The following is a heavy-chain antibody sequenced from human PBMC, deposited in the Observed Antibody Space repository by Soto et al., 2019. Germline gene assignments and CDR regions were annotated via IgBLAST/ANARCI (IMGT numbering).Heavy chain of an antibody. D-gene: IGHD2-2*01. CDR2: ISGSGGST. CDR1: GFTFTGYP. Sequence: EVQLLESGGGLVQPGGSRGLSCEAPGFTFTGYPLAWSRQAPGKGLGGAPLISGSGGSTYYADSLKGRFTISRDNSKNTLYLQMNSLRAEDTAVYYCAKVGDCSSTSRYAGWFDPWGQGTLVTVSS. CDR3: AKVGDCSSTSRYAGWFDP. J-gene: IGHJ5*02. V-gene: IGHV3-23*01.